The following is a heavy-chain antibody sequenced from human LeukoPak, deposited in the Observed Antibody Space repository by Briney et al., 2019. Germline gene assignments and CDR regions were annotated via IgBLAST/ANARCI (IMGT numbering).Heavy chain of an antibody. CDR3: ARLETSVTEHNWFDP. V-gene: IGHV4-39*01. CDR2: IGGSNYYRGST. Sequence: SETLSLTCTVSGASISSSAYYWGWIRQPPGKGLEWIGSIGGSNYYRGSTYYNPSLKSRVTIHVDSSKDQFSLKLSSVTAADTAVYYCARLETSVTEHNWFDPWGQGTLVTVSS. D-gene: IGHD2-21*02. J-gene: IGHJ5*02. CDR1: GASISSSAYY.